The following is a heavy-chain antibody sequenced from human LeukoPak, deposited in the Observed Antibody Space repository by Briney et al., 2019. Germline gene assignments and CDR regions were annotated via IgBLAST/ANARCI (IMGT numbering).Heavy chain of an antibody. CDR2: ITGSGGST. CDR1: GFTFSNYA. CDR3: AKGGVWFGDRRSNWFDP. J-gene: IGHJ5*02. V-gene: IGHV3-23*01. Sequence: SGGSLRLSCAASGFTFSNYAMSWVRQAPGKGLEWVSSITGSGGSTYYADSVKGRFTISRDNSKNTLYLQMNSLRAEDTAVYYCAKGGVWFGDRRSNWFDPWGQGTLVTVSS. D-gene: IGHD3-10*01.